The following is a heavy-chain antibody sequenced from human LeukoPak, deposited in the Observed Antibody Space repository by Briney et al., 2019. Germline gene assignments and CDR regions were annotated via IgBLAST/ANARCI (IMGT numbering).Heavy chain of an antibody. Sequence: GGSLRLSCAASEFTLRNYVMTWVRQAPGKGLEWVSTISGSGGSTYYADSVKGRFTISRDNSKNTLYLQMNSLRAEDTAVYYCVGRGELYSSRRLDYWGQGTLVTVSS. CDR1: EFTLRNYV. V-gene: IGHV3-23*01. CDR3: VGRGELYSSRRLDY. D-gene: IGHD6-13*01. CDR2: ISGSGGST. J-gene: IGHJ4*02.